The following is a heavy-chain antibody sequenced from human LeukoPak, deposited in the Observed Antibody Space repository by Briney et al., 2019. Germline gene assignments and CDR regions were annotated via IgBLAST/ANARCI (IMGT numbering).Heavy chain of an antibody. V-gene: IGHV1-18*01. CDR2: ISAYNGNT. CDR1: GYTFTSYG. Sequence: ASVKVSCKASGYTFTSYGISWVRQAPGQGLEWMGWISAYNGNTNYAQKLQGRVTMTTDTSTSTAYMELRSLRSDDTAVYYCAKVLVRDYYGSGSFDYWGQGTLVTVSS. J-gene: IGHJ4*02. CDR3: AKVLVRDYYGSGSFDY. D-gene: IGHD3-10*01.